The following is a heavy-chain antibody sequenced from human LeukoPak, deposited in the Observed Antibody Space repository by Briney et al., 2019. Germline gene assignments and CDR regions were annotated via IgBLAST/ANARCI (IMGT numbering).Heavy chain of an antibody. V-gene: IGHV5-51*01. CDR2: IYPGDSDT. J-gene: IGHJ6*03. CDR1: GYSFTSYW. CDR3: ARHGHIVEYQPWNDYYMDV. D-gene: IGHD2-2*01. Sequence: GESLKISCKGSGYSFTSYWIGWVRQMPGKGLEWMGIIYPGDSDTRYSPSFQGQVTISADKSISTAYLQWSSLKASDTAMYYCARHGHIVEYQPWNDYYMDVWGKGTTVTVSS.